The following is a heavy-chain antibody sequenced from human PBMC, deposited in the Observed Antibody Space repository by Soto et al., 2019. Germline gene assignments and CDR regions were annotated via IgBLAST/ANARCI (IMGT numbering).Heavy chain of an antibody. V-gene: IGHV1-8*01. CDR2: MNPNSGNT. D-gene: IGHD6-13*01. CDR3: ARSIAAAGTFYYYYGMDV. CDR1: GYTFTSYD. Sequence: ASVKVSCKASGYTFTSYDINWVRQATGQGLEWMGWMNPNSGNTGYAQKFQGRVTMTRSTSISTAYMELSSLRSEDTAVYYCARSIAAAGTFYYYYGMDVWGQGTTVTVSS. J-gene: IGHJ6*02.